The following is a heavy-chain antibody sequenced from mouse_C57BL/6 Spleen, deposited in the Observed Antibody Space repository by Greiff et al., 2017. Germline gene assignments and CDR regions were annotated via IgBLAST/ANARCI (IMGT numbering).Heavy chain of an antibody. D-gene: IGHD1-1*01. Sequence: VQLQQSGAELMKPGASVKLSCKATGYTFTGYWIEWVKQRPGHGLEWIGEILPGSGSSNYNEKFKGKATFTAATSSNTSYMKLSSLTTEDSAIYYCARGCITTVVGYFDVWGTGTTVTVSS. CDR1: GYTFTGYW. J-gene: IGHJ1*03. CDR2: ILPGSGSS. V-gene: IGHV1-9*01. CDR3: ARGCITTVVGYFDV.